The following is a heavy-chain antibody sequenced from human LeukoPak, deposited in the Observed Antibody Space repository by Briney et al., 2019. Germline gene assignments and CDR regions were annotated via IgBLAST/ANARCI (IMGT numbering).Heavy chain of an antibody. CDR1: GCSFSSYY. V-gene: IGHV4-59*01. J-gene: IGHJ4*02. CDR2: FNYRGSS. CDR3: WRSTYNPSLKSGVTISGDTSKNECSLRLSSVTAADTAVYYCARSGYCSGGICYSGLFDY. D-gene: IGHD3-10*01. Sequence: SETLSLTCTVSGCSFSSYYWSWIRQSPGKGVEWVSYFNYRGSSTYNPSLERRVIIFGNTYRNEFSQRLSTRTGADATVYYCWRSTYNPSLKSGVTISGDTSKNECSLRLSSVTAADTAVYYCARSGYCSGGICYSGLFDYWGPGTLVTVSS.